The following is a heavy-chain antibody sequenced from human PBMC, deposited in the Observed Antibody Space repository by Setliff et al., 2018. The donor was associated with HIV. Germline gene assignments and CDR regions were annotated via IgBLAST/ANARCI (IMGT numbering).Heavy chain of an antibody. CDR2: IYYTGDT. Sequence: PSETLSLTCTVSGGSISNGDHYWAWIRQSPGKGLEWIGYIYYTGDTYYRSSLESRVTISVDTSNNQFSLRLKSVTAADTAVYYCASSPAWRSDFGLHTFDYWGQGTLVTVSS. D-gene: IGHD2-2*01. CDR1: GGSISNGDHY. V-gene: IGHV4-30-4*08. CDR3: ASSPAWRSDFGLHTFDY. J-gene: IGHJ4*02.